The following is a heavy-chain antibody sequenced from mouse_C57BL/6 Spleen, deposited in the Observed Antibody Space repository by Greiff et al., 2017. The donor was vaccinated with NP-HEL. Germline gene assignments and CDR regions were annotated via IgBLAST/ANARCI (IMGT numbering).Heavy chain of an antibody. J-gene: IGHJ4*01. V-gene: IGHV1-47*01. CDR2: FHPYNDDT. CDR1: GYTFTTYP. D-gene: IGHD1-1*01. Sequence: VKLMESGAELVKPGASVKMSCKASGYTFTTYPIEWMKQNHGKSLEWIGNFHPYNDDTKYNEKFKGKATLTVEKSSSTVYLELSRLTSDDSAVYYCARGMTTVVGAMDYWGQGTSVTVSS. CDR3: ARGMTTVVGAMDY.